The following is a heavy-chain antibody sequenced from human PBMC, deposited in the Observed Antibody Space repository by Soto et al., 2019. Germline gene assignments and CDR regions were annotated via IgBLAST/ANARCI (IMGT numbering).Heavy chain of an antibody. CDR3: APQTYYYESRGPRVEYFDY. J-gene: IGHJ4*02. CDR2: IYYSGST. V-gene: IGHV4-39*01. D-gene: IGHD3-22*01. Sequence: QLQLQESGPGLVKPSETLSLTCTVSGGSISSSSYYWGWIRQPPGKGLEWIGSIYYSGSTYYNPSLRSRVTFSVDTSMNPFSLKLSSVTAADTAVYYCAPQTYYYESRGPRVEYFDYWGQGTLVTVSS. CDR1: GGSISSSSYY.